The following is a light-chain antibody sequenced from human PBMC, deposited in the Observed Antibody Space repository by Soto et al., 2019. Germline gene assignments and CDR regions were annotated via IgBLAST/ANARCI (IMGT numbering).Light chain of an antibody. Sequence: QSVLTQPASVSGSPGQSITISCTGTSSDVGSYNLVSWYQQHPGKAPKLMIYEGSKRPSGVSNRLSGSKSGNTASLTISGLQAEDEADYYCCSYAGSSPWDFGTGTKVTV. CDR2: EGS. CDR3: CSYAGSSPWD. J-gene: IGLJ1*01. V-gene: IGLV2-23*01. CDR1: SSDVGSYNL.